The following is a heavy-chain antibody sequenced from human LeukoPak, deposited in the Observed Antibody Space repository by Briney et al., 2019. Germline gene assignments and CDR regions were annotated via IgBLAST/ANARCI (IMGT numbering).Heavy chain of an antibody. V-gene: IGHV1-2*02. CDR2: INPNSGGT. CDR1: GYTFTGYY. J-gene: IGHJ6*02. Sequence: ASVKVSCKASGYTFTGYYMHWVRQAPGQGLEWMGWINPNSGGTNYAQKFRDRVTMTWDTSINTAYMDLSSLRSDDTAVYYCAIDFLGRINGGANDFGMGVWGQGTTVIVSS. D-gene: IGHD4/OR15-4a*01. CDR3: AIDFLGRINGGANDFGMGV.